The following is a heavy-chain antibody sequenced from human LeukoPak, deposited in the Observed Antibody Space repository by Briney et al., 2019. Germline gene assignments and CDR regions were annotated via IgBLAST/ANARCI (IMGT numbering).Heavy chain of an antibody. V-gene: IGHV3-7*01. Sequence: GGSLRLSCAAAGFTFSSYWMSWVRQAPGKGLEWVANIKQDGSEKYYVDSVKGRFTICRDNANNSLYLKMNSLRAEDTAVYHCARVGRIDTEKGFDYWGQGTLVTVSS. J-gene: IGHJ4*02. CDR3: ARVGRIDTEKGFDY. CDR2: IKQDGSEK. D-gene: IGHD2-15*01. CDR1: GFTFSSYW.